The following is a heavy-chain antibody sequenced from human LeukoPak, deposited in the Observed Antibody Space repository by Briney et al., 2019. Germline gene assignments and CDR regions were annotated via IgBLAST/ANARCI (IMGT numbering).Heavy chain of an antibody. D-gene: IGHD3-10*01. Sequence: SETLSLTCTVSGGSISSYYWSWIRQPAGKGLEWIGRIYTSGSTNYNPSLKSRVTMSVDTSKNQFSLKLSSVTAADTAVYYCARGRKVWLYYGSGSKGAFDIWGQGTMVTVSS. CDR2: IYTSGST. CDR1: GGSISSYY. J-gene: IGHJ3*02. V-gene: IGHV4-4*07. CDR3: ARGRKVWLYYGSGSKGAFDI.